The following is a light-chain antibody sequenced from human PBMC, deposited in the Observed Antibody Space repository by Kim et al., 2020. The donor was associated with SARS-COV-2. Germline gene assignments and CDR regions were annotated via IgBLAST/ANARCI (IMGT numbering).Light chain of an antibody. CDR3: QQYHFWPT. CDR1: QSVNSD. CDR2: GAS. V-gene: IGKV3-15*01. J-gene: IGKJ1*01. Sequence: SVSPGEGATLSCRANQSVNSDLAWYQKRPGQAPRLLIYGASIRAAGVPARFSGSGSGTEFTLTISGLQSEDFAIYYCQQYHFWPTFGQGTKVDIK.